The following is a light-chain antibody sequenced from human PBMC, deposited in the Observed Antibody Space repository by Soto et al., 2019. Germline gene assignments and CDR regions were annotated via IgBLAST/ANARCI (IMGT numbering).Light chain of an antibody. J-gene: IGKJ3*01. Sequence: DIQMTQSPSSLSASVGDRVTITCRSSQSINSYLNWYQQKPGKAPNLLIYDASNLQSGVPSRFSGSGSGTEFTLTISSLQPEDSATYYCQQSYSTPTFGPGTKVDIK. CDR1: QSINSY. CDR3: QQSYSTPT. V-gene: IGKV1-39*01. CDR2: DAS.